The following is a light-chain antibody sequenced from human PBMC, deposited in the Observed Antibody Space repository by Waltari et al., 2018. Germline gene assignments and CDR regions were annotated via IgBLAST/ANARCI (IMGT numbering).Light chain of an antibody. J-gene: IGKJ2*01. V-gene: IGKV1-12*01. CDR3: QQYYSTPYT. CDR2: DAS. Sequence: DIQMTQSPSSVSASVGDRVTLTCRASQGISSRLAWYQQKPGKAPKLLIYDASSLHSGVPSRFSGSGSGTEFTLTISTLQAEDVAVYYCQQYYSTPYTFGQGTKLEIK. CDR1: QGISSR.